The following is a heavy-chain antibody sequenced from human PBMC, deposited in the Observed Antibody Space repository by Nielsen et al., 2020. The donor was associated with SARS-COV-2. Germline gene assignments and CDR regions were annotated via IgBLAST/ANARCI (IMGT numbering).Heavy chain of an antibody. CDR2: MNPNSGNT. Sequence: WVRQAPGQGLEWMGWMNPNSGNTGDAQKVQGRVTMTRNTSISTAYMELSSLRSEDTAVYYCARGVSSWGQGTLVTVSS. CDR3: ARGVSS. D-gene: IGHD6-13*01. V-gene: IGHV1-8*01. J-gene: IGHJ4*02.